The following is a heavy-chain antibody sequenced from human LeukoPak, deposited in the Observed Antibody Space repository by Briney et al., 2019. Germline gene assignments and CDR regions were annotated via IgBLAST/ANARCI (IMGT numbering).Heavy chain of an antibody. Sequence: GGSLRLSCAASGLTFSSYPMNWVRQAPGEGLEWVSSISYTSTHINYADSVKGRFTISRDNAKNSLYSQMSSLRAEDTAVYYCARSPPRGYSGHDDWPAYNFDYWGQGTLVTVSS. V-gene: IGHV3-21*01. D-gene: IGHD5-12*01. CDR1: GLTFSSYP. J-gene: IGHJ4*02. CDR3: ARSPPRGYSGHDDWPAYNFDY. CDR2: ISYTSTHI.